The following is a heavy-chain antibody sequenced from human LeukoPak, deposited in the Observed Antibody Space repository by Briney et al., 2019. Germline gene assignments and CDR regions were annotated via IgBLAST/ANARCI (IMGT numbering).Heavy chain of an antibody. CDR3: ARAAAGYDILTGEPRGTYFDY. CDR1: RFTFSSYS. D-gene: IGHD3-9*01. J-gene: IGHJ4*02. CDR2: ISSSSSYI. Sequence: PGGSLRLSCAASRFTFSSYSMNWVRQAPGKGLEWVSSISSSSSYIYYADSVKGRFTISRDNAKNSLYLQMNSLRAEDTAVYYCARAAAGYDILTGEPRGTYFDYWGQGTLVTVSS. V-gene: IGHV3-21*04.